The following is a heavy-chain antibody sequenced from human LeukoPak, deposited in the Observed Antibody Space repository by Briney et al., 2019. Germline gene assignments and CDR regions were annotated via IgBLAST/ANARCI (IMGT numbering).Heavy chain of an antibody. CDR3: ARGASDHDILTGGRNWFDP. CDR1: GGSFSGYY. D-gene: IGHD3-9*01. CDR2: INHSGST. J-gene: IGHJ5*02. V-gene: IGHV4-34*01. Sequence: SETLSLTCAVYGGSFSGYYWSWIRQPPGKGLEWIGEINHSGSTNYNPSLKSRVTISVDTSKNQFSLKLSSVTAADTAVYYCARGASDHDILTGGRNWFDPWGQGTLVTVSS.